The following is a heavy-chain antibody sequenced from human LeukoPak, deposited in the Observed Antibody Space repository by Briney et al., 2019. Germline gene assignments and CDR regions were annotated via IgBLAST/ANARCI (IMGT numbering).Heavy chain of an antibody. V-gene: IGHV1-2*02. CDR2: INPNSGGT. J-gene: IGHJ3*02. CDR1: GYTFTGYY. CDR3: ARDQSGIDAFDI. Sequence: ASVKVSCKASGYTFTGYYMHWVRQAPRQGLEWMGWINPNSGGTNYAQKFQGRVTMTRDTSISTAYMELSRLRSDDTAVYYCARDQSGIDAFDIWGQGTMVTVSS. D-gene: IGHD3-3*01.